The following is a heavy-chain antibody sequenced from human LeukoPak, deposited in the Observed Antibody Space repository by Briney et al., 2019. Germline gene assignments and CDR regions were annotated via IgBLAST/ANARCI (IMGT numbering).Heavy chain of an antibody. CDR2: IIPIFGTA. V-gene: IGHV1-69*13. J-gene: IGHJ4*02. Sequence: ASVKVSCKASGGTFSSYARSWVRQAPGQGLEWMGGIIPIFGTANYAQKFQGRVTITAAESTSTAYMELSSLRSADTAVYSCARALRPKWFGELFAGYFDYWGQGTLVTVSS. CDR3: ARALRPKWFGELFAGYFDY. CDR1: GGTFSSYA. D-gene: IGHD3-10*01.